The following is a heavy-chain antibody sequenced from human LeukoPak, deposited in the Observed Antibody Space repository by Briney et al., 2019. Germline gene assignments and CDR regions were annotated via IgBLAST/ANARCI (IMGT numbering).Heavy chain of an antibody. D-gene: IGHD6-19*01. CDR1: GFTLSSYW. CDR2: IKQDGREK. Sequence: TGGSLRLSCAASGFTLSSYWMSWVRQAPGKGLEWVANIKQDGREKYYVDSVKGRFTISRDNAKNSLYLQMNSLRAEDTAVYCCARPIFTYSSGDAFDIWGQGTMVTVS. V-gene: IGHV3-7*01. J-gene: IGHJ3*02. CDR3: ARPIFTYSSGDAFDI.